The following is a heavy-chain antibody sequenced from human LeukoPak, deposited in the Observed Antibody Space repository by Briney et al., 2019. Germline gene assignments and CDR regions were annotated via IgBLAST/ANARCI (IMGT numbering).Heavy chain of an antibody. V-gene: IGHV3-30*03. Sequence: GGSLRLSCAASGFTFSSYGMHWVRQAPGKGLEWVAVISYDGSNKYYADSVKGRFTISRDNSKNTLYLQMNSLRAEDTAVYYCARDHGDYEHFDYWGQGTLVTVSS. J-gene: IGHJ4*02. CDR1: GFTFSSYG. D-gene: IGHD4-17*01. CDR3: ARDHGDYEHFDY. CDR2: ISYDGSNK.